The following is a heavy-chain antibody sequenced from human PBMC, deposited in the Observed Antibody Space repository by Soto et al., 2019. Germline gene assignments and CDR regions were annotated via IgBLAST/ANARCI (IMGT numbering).Heavy chain of an antibody. V-gene: IGHV1-69*12. D-gene: IGHD6-19*01. Sequence: QVQLVQSGAAVKKPGSSVKVSCKASGGTFSTYAISWVRQAPGQGLEWMGGIIPIFGTANYAQKFQGRVTITAAESPSTADRELSSLRSEDTAVYYCAQTLGLAVAGPGRFDLWGRGTLVTVSS. CDR3: AQTLGLAVAGPGRFDL. CDR1: GGTFSTYA. J-gene: IGHJ2*01. CDR2: IIPIFGTA.